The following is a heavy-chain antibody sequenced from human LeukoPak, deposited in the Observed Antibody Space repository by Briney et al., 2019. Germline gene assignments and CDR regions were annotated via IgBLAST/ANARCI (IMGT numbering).Heavy chain of an antibody. J-gene: IGHJ6*02. CDR3: ARLGPKNGSGYVPGGNYGMDV. Sequence: SETLSLTCTVSGGSISSGDYYWSWIRQPPGKGLEWIGYIYYSGSTYYNPSLKSRVTISVDTSKNQFSLKLSSVTAADTAVYYCARLGPKNGSGYVPGGNYGMDVWGQGTTVTVSS. CDR1: GGSISSGDYY. V-gene: IGHV4-30-4*08. D-gene: IGHD5-12*01. CDR2: IYYSGST.